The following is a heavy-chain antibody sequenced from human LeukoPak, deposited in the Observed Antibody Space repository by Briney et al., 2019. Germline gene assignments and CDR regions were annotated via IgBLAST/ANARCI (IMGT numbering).Heavy chain of an antibody. J-gene: IGHJ4*02. CDR2: IRYDGGSNK. Sequence: PGGSLRLSCAASGFTFSSYGMHWVRQAPGKGLEWVAFIRYDGGSNKYYADSVKGRFTISRDNSKNTLYLEMNSLSPDDTAVYYCARGVEPLAANTLAYWGQGTLVTVSS. D-gene: IGHD1-14*01. CDR3: ARGVEPLAANTLAY. CDR1: GFTFSSYG. V-gene: IGHV3-30*02.